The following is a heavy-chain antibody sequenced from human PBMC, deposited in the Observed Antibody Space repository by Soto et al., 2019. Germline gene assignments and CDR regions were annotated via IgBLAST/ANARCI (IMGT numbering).Heavy chain of an antibody. V-gene: IGHV1-18*01. CDR3: ARDQADCSGGSCYSAEYFQN. D-gene: IGHD2-15*01. CDR1: GYTFSNYG. Sequence: VQLVQSGAEVKKPGASVKVSCKASGYTFSNYGISWVRQAPGQGLEWMGRISAYNGNTNYAQKLQGRVTMTTDTSTNTAYMDLRSLTSDDTAVYYCARDQADCSGGSCYSAEYFQNWGRGTLVTVSS. J-gene: IGHJ1*01. CDR2: ISAYNGNT.